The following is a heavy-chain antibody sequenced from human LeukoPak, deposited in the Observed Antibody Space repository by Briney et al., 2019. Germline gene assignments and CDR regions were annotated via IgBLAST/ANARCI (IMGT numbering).Heavy chain of an antibody. CDR1: GYSFTSYW. CDR3: ARLVPIGVAGL. Sequence: GESLMISCKGSGYSFTSYWVGWVRQMPGKGLEWMGIIYPGDSDTRYSPSFQGQVTISADKSISTAYLQWHSLRASDTAVYYCARLVPIGVAGLWGQGTLVTVSS. D-gene: IGHD6-19*01. J-gene: IGHJ4*02. V-gene: IGHV5-51*01. CDR2: IYPGDSDT.